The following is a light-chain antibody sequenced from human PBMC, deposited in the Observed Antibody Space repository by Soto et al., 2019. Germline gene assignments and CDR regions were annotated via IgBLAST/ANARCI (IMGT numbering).Light chain of an antibody. J-gene: IGKJ2*01. CDR1: QSISSW. CDR3: QQYNSYPHT. CDR2: KAS. Sequence: DIQMTQSPSTLSASVGDRVTITCRASQSISSWLAWYQQKPGKAPKLLIYKASSLESGVPSRFSGSGSGTEFTLTISSLQPDDFATYYCQQYNSYPHTFGQGPRWIS. V-gene: IGKV1-5*03.